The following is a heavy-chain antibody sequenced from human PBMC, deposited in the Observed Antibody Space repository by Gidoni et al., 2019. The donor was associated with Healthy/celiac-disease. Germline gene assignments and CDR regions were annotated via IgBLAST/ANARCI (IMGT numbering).Heavy chain of an antibody. Sequence: EVQLVESGGGVVRPGGSLRLSCSASGFTFDAYGMSWVRQAPGKGLEWVSGINWNGGSTGYADSVKGRFTISRDNAKNSLYLQMNSLRAEDTALYYCARARLPTYYYDSSGYYLAPRYYGMDIWGQGTTVTVSS. J-gene: IGHJ6*02. V-gene: IGHV3-20*04. CDR3: ARARLPTYYYDSSGYYLAPRYYGMDI. CDR1: GFTFDAYG. CDR2: INWNGGST. D-gene: IGHD3-22*01.